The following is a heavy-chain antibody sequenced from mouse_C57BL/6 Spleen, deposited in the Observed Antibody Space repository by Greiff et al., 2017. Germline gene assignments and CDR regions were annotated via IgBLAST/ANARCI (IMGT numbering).Heavy chain of an antibody. J-gene: IGHJ1*03. V-gene: IGHV1-55*01. D-gene: IGHD2-14*01. Sequence: QVQLQQPGAELVKPGASVKMSCKASGYTFTSYWITWVKQRPGQGLEWIGDIYPGSGSTNYNEKFKSKATLTVDKSSSTAYMQLSSLTSEDSAVYYCARRGLGWSFEVWGTGTTVTVSS. CDR2: IYPGSGST. CDR1: GYTFTSYW. CDR3: ARRGLGWSFEV.